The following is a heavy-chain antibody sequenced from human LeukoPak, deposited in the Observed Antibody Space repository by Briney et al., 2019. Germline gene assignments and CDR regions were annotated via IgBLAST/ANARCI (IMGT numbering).Heavy chain of an antibody. CDR2: IYHSGST. Sequence: PSETLSLTCAVYGGSFSGYYWGWIRQPPGKGLEWIGSIYHSGSTYYNPSLKSRVTISVDTSKNQFSLKLSSVTAADTAVYYCASYSDYYDSSGYYYPWGQGTLVTVSS. CDR3: ASYSDYYDSSGYYYP. D-gene: IGHD3-22*01. J-gene: IGHJ5*02. CDR1: GGSFSGYY. V-gene: IGHV4-38-2*01.